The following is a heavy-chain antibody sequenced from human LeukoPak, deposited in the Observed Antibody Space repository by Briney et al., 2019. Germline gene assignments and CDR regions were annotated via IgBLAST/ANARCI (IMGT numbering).Heavy chain of an antibody. V-gene: IGHV5-51*01. CDR3: ARATCVNGICYTLY. D-gene: IGHD2-8*01. J-gene: IGHJ4*02. CDR2: IYPADSET. Sequence: GESLKISCKGSGFIFTGYWIVWVRQMPGKGLEWMGIIYPADSETTYSPSFQGQITISADRSSTTAHLQWSSLRASVTAIYYCARATCVNGICYTLYWGQGSLVTVSS. CDR1: GFIFTGYW.